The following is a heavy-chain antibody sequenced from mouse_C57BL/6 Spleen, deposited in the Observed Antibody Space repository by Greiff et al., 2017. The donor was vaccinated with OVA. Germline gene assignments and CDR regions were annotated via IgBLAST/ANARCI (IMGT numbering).Heavy chain of an antibody. D-gene: IGHD2-12*01. CDR1: GFTFSSYA. CDR3: AREPLYDGYFDY. V-gene: IGHV5-4*01. CDR2: ISDGGSYT. Sequence: DVMLVESGGGLVKPGGSLKLSCAASGFTFSSYAMSWVRQTPEKRLEWVATISDGGSYTYYPDNVKGRFTISRDNAKNNLYLQMSHLKSEDTAMYYCAREPLYDGYFDYWGQGTTLTVSS. J-gene: IGHJ2*01.